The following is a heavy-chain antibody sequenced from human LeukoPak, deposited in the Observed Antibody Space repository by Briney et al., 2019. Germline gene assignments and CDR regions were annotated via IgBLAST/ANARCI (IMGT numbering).Heavy chain of an antibody. J-gene: IGHJ4*02. CDR3: ATDGIPGATTTLDY. D-gene: IGHD1-26*01. V-gene: IGHV1-46*01. CDR2: INPSGGST. CDR1: GYTFINYY. Sequence: ASVKVSCKASGYTFINYYMHWVRQAPGQGLEWMGIINPSGGSTSYAQKFQGRVTMTRDTSASTVYMELSSLRSEDTAVYYCATDGIPGATTTLDYWGQGTLVTVSS.